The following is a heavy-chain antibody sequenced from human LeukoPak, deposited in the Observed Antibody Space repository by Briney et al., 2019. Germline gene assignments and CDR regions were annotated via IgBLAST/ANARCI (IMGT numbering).Heavy chain of an antibody. Sequence: GGSLRLSCAASGFTFSSYWMHWVRQAPGKGLVWVSRINSDGSSTSYADSVKGRFTISRDNAKNTLYLQMNSLRAEDTAVYYCARGPVAHGWVWFDPWGQGTLVTVSS. J-gene: IGHJ5*02. CDR1: GFTFSSYW. V-gene: IGHV3-74*01. D-gene: IGHD2-15*01. CDR3: ARGPVAHGWVWFDP. CDR2: INSDGSST.